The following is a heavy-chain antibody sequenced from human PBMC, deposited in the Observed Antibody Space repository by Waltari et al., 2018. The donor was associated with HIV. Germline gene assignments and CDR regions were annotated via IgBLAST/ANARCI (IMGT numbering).Heavy chain of an antibody. CDR1: GFTFRNYA. J-gene: IGHJ4*01. V-gene: IGHV3-48*01. Sequence: EEQLVESGGKSVQPGGSLRLSCAASGFTFRNYAINWVRQAPGKGLEWVSYISTTSTYIYYADSVKGRFTISRDNAKNSLYLQMNSLRVEDTAVYYCARTSRGFHPDFDYWGHGTLVTVSS. CDR3: ARTSRGFHPDFDY. D-gene: IGHD3-22*01. CDR2: ISTTSTYI.